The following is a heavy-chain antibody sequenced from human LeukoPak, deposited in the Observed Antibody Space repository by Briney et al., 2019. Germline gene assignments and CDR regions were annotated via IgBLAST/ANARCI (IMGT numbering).Heavy chain of an antibody. V-gene: IGHV4-34*01. J-gene: IGHJ4*02. D-gene: IGHD2-2*01. Sequence: SETLSLTCAVYGVSFSGYYWSWLRQPPGKGLEWIGEINHSGSTNYNPSLKSRVTISVDTSKNQFSLKLSSVTAADTAVYYCARGRRADVRYCSSTSCPGGLSYWGQGTLVTVSS. CDR2: INHSGST. CDR3: ARGRRADVRYCSSTSCPGGLSY. CDR1: GVSFSGYY.